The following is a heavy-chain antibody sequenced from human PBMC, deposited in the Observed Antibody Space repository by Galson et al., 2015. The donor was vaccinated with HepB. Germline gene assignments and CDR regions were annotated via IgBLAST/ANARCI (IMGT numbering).Heavy chain of an antibody. CDR1: GFTFSSYR. Sequence: SLRLSCAASGFTFSSYRMHWVRQAPGKGLVWVSRINSDGSSTSYADSVKGRFTISRDNAKNTLYLQMNSLRAEDTAVYYCARVIVGANNWFDPWGQGTLVTVSS. J-gene: IGHJ5*02. CDR3: ARVIVGANNWFDP. D-gene: IGHD1-26*01. CDR2: INSDGSST. V-gene: IGHV3-74*01.